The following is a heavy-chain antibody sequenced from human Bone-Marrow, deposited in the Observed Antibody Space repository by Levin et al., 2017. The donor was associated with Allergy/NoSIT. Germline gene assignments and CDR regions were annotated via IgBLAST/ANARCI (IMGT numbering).Heavy chain of an antibody. CDR2: IYYSGST. Sequence: SETLSLTCTVSGGSISSSSYYWGWIRQPPGKGLEWIGSIYYSGSTYYNPSLKSRVTISVDTSKNQFSLKLSSVTAADTAVYYCASAYCGGDCHPGSYYDYGMDVWGQGTTVTVSS. CDR3: ASAYCGGDCHPGSYYDYGMDV. D-gene: IGHD2-21*02. J-gene: IGHJ6*02. V-gene: IGHV4-39*01. CDR1: GGSISSSSYY.